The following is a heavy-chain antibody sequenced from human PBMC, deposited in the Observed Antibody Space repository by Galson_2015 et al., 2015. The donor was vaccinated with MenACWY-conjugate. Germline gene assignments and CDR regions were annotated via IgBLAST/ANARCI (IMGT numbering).Heavy chain of an antibody. V-gene: IGHV4-59*01. D-gene: IGHD1-1*01. CDR2: IYYSGST. J-gene: IGHJ4*02. Sequence: ATLSLPCPVSGGSISIYYWSWIRPPPGKGLEWIGYIYYSGSTNYNPSLKSRVTISVDTSKNQFSLKVTSVTVADTAVYYCARIYKWNEAFDYWGQGTLVTVSS. CDR3: ARIYKWNEAFDY. CDR1: GGSISIYY.